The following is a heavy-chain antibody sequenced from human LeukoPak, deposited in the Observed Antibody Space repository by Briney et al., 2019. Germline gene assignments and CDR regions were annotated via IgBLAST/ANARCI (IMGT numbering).Heavy chain of an antibody. D-gene: IGHD3-10*01. Sequence: ASVKVSCTASGYTFTSYDINWVRQATGHGLEWMGWINPNSSGTNYAQKFQGRVTMTRDTSISTAYMELSRLRSDDTAVYYCARDHEPMGAYYYYMDVWGKGTTVTISS. V-gene: IGHV1-2*02. CDR2: INPNSSGT. CDR1: GYTFTSYD. CDR3: ARDHEPMGAYYYYMDV. J-gene: IGHJ6*03.